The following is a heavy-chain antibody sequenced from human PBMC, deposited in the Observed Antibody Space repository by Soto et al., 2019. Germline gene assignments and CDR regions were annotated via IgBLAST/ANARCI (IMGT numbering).Heavy chain of an antibody. CDR2: IIPILGTA. CDR1: GGTFSSYA. V-gene: IGHV1-69*11. D-gene: IGHD2-2*01. J-gene: IGHJ6*02. Sequence: QVQLVQSGAEVKQPGSSVKVSCKASGGTFSSYAISWVRQAPGQGLEWMGGIIPILGTANYAQKFQRRVTITADESTSTAYMELSSLRSEDTAVYYCARHVPAAGYYYGMDVWGQGTTVTVSS. CDR3: ARHVPAAGYYYGMDV.